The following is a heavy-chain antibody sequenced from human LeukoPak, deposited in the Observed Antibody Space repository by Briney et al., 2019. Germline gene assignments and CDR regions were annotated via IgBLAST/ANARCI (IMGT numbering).Heavy chain of an antibody. D-gene: IGHD3-3*01. CDR2: IIPILGIA. CDR3: ARESWGPRYYDFWSGYPLGY. CDR1: GGTFSSYA. Sequence: GASVKVSCKASGGTFSSYAISWVRQAPGQGLEWMGRIIPILGIANYAQKFQGRVTITADESTSTAYMELSSLRSEDTAVYYCARESWGPRYYDFWSGYPLGYWGQGTLVTVSS. V-gene: IGHV1-69*04. J-gene: IGHJ4*02.